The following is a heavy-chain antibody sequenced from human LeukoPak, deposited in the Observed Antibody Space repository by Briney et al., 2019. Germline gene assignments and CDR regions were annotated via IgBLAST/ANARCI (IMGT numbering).Heavy chain of an antibody. V-gene: IGHV1-2*02. J-gene: IGHJ4*02. CDR2: INPNSGGT. CDR3: ARDGDCSSTSCYAYFDY. Sequence: ASVKVSCKASGYTFTGYYMHWVRQAPGQGLEWMGWINPNSGGTNYAQKFQGRVTMTRDTSISTAYMELSRLRSDDTAVYYCARDGDCSSTSCYAYFDYWGQGTLVIVSS. D-gene: IGHD2-2*03. CDR1: GYTFTGYY.